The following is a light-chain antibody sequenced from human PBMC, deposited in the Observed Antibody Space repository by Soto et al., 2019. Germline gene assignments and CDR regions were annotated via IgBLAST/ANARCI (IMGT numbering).Light chain of an antibody. Sequence: EIVLTQSPGTLSLSPGERATLSCRASQSVTSSYLAWYQQKPGQAPRLLIYSTSSRATGIPDRFSGSGSGTDFTLTISSLEPEDFAVYHCQQYGYSPYTFGQGTKLEIK. J-gene: IGKJ2*01. CDR2: STS. V-gene: IGKV3-20*01. CDR1: QSVTSSY. CDR3: QQYGYSPYT.